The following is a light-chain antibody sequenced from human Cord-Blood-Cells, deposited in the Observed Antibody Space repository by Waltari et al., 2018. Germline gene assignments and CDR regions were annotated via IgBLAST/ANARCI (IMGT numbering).Light chain of an antibody. V-gene: IGLV2-14*01. CDR1: SSDVGGYNY. CDR3: SSYTSSSTV. J-gene: IGLJ1*01. CDR2: EFS. Sequence: QSALTQPASVSGSPGQSITIPCTGTSSDVGGYNYVWYQQHPGKAPKLMIYEFSNRPSGVSNRFAGSKSGNTASLTISGLQAEDEADYYCSSYTSSSTVFGTGTKVTVL.